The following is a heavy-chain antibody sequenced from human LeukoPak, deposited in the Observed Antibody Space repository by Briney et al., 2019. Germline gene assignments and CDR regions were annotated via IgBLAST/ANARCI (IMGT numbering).Heavy chain of an antibody. CDR3: ARLRDSDAFDI. J-gene: IGHJ3*02. Sequence: GASVKVSCKASGYTFNSYYMHWVRQAPGQGLEWMGVINPSGVSTSYAQKFQGRVTMTRDTSTSTVYMGLSSLRSEDTAVYYCARLRDSDAFDIWGQGTMVTVSS. D-gene: IGHD2-21*02. CDR2: INPSGVST. V-gene: IGHV1-46*02. CDR1: GYTFNSYY.